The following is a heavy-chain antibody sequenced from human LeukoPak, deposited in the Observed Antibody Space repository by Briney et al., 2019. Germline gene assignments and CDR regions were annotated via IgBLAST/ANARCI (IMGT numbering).Heavy chain of an antibody. CDR3: ARAEYDILTGSSPNFDY. CDR2: TYYRSKWYN. J-gene: IGHJ4*02. Sequence: SQTLSLTCAISGDSVSSNSAAWNWIRQSPSRGLEWLGRTYYRSKWYNDYAVSVKSRITIDPDTSKNQFSLQLNSVTPEDTAVYYCARAEYDILTGSSPNFDYWGQGTLVTVSS. V-gene: IGHV6-1*01. D-gene: IGHD3-9*01. CDR1: GDSVSSNSAA.